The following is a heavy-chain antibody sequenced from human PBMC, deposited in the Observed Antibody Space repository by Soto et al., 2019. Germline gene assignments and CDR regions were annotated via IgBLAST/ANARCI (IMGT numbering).Heavy chain of an antibody. J-gene: IGHJ5*02. D-gene: IGHD6-13*01. Sequence: EVQLVESGGGLVQPGGSLRLSCAASGFTVSSNYMSWVRQAPGKGLEWVSVIYSGGSTYYADSVKGRFTISRDNSKNTLYLQMNSLRAEDTAVYYCARETIAAAGTPGWFDPWGQGTLVTVSS. CDR3: ARETIAAAGTPGWFDP. CDR2: IYSGGST. V-gene: IGHV3-66*01. CDR1: GFTVSSNY.